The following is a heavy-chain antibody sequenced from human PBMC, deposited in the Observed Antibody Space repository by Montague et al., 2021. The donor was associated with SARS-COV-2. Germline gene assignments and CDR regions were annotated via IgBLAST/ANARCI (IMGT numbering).Heavy chain of an antibody. V-gene: IGHV4-59*01. CDR2: IYYSGST. J-gene: IGHJ4*02. CDR3: ARVFPRWLQFDPYFDY. D-gene: IGHD5-24*01. CDR1: GGSISSYY. Sequence: SETLSLTCTVSGGSISSYYWSWIRQPPGKGLEWIGFIYYSGSTNYNPSLKSRGPISVDTSKNQFSLTLSSVTAADTAGYYCARVFPRWLQFDPYFDYWGQGTLVTVSS.